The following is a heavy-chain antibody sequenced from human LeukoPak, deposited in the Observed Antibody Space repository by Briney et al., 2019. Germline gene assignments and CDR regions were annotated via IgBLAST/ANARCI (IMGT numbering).Heavy chain of an antibody. D-gene: IGHD3-16*02. CDR2: ITGSGGST. V-gene: IGHV3-23*01. J-gene: IGHJ4*02. CDR1: GFTFSSYA. CDR3: AKDHGMITFGGVIVPEYYFDY. Sequence: GGSLRLSCAASGFTFSSYAMSWVRQAPGKGLEWVSAITGSGGSTYYADSVKGRFTISRDDSKNTLYLQMNSLRAEDTAVYYCAKDHGMITFGGVIVPEYYFDYWGQGTLVTVSS.